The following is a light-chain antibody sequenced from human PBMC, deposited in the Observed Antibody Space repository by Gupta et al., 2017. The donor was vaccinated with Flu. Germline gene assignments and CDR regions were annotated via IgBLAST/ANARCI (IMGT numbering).Light chain of an antibody. Sequence: SQGERATLSCRASQSVPSSSVAWYQQKPGQAPRLLIYGASSRATGIKDRFSGSGSGTDFTLTISRLEPEDFAVYYCQQYDTFGPETKVEIK. CDR1: QSVPSSS. CDR2: GAS. V-gene: IGKV3-20*01. J-gene: IGKJ3*01. CDR3: QQYDT.